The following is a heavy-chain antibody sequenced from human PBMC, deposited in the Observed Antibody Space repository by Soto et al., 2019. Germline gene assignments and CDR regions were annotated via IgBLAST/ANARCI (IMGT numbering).Heavy chain of an antibody. CDR2: IHYRGST. D-gene: IGHD2-15*01. CDR1: GGSITGAYY. J-gene: IGHJ6*02. CDR3: ARVRDSFGLDV. Sequence: SETLSLTCRLSGGSITGAYYWNWIRQHPGKGLEWIGSIHYRGSTYYNPSLKTRITISLDRSNNQFSLNLSSVTAADTAVYYCARVRDSFGLDVWGQGTTVTV. V-gene: IGHV4-31*02.